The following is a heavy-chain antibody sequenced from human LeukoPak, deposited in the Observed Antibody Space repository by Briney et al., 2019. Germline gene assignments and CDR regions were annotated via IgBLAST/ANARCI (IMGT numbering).Heavy chain of an antibody. CDR3: TRDGSYTSSWWDY. J-gene: IGHJ4*02. CDR1: GFTFGDYA. V-gene: IGHV3-49*04. CDR2: IRSKAYAETT. D-gene: IGHD6-13*01. Sequence: GGSLRLSCTASGFTFGDYAMNWVRQAPGKGLEWVGFIRSKAYAETTDYAASVKGRFTISRDASKSIAYLQMNSLKTEDTAVYYCTRDGSYTSSWWDYWGQGNLVTVSS.